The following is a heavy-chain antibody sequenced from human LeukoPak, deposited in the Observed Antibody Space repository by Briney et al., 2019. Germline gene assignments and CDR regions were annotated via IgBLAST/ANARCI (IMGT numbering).Heavy chain of an antibody. J-gene: IGHJ4*02. CDR1: GFTFTNYW. CDR2: IHSDGSST. V-gene: IGHV3-74*01. CDR3: ARDDAAAGIIFDS. D-gene: IGHD6-13*01. Sequence: GGSLRLSCAASGFTFTNYWMHWVRQAPGKGLVWVSRIHSDGSSTNYADSVTGRFTISRDNAKNTLYLQMNSQRAEDTAVYYCARDDAAAGIIFDSWGQGTLVTVSS.